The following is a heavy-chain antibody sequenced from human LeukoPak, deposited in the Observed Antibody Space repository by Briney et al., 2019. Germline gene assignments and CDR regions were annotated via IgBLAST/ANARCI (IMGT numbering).Heavy chain of an antibody. V-gene: IGHV6-1*01. Sequence: SQTLSLTCAISGDSVSSKSAAWNWIRQSPSRGLEWLGRTYYRSKWYNDYAVSVKSRITINPDTSENQFSLQLNSVTPEDTAVYYCARGGYCGSTSCYTRLHYWGQGTLVTVSS. CDR3: ARGGYCGSTSCYTRLHY. D-gene: IGHD2-2*02. J-gene: IGHJ4*02. CDR2: TYYRSKWYN. CDR1: GDSVSSKSAA.